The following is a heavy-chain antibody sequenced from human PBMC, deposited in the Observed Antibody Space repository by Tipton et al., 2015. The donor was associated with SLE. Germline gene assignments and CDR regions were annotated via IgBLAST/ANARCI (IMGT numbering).Heavy chain of an antibody. CDR2: IYYSGST. CDR1: GGSISSYY. J-gene: IGHJ3*02. CDR3: ARLVDSHDAFDI. V-gene: IGHV4-59*12. Sequence: TLSLTCTVSGGSISSYYWSWIRQPPGKGLEWIGYIYYSGSTNYNPSLKSRVTISVDTSKNQFSLKLSSVTAADTAVYYCARLVDSHDAFDIWGQGTMVTVSS. D-gene: IGHD2-8*02.